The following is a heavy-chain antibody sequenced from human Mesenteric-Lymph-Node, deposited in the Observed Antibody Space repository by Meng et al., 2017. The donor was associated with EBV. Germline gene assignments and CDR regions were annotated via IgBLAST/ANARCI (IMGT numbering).Heavy chain of an antibody. CDR2: IIPLFGPP. D-gene: IGHD5-24*01. J-gene: IGHJ4*02. V-gene: IGHV1-69*01. CDR1: GDTFSTYA. Sequence: QVQWVQSGAEVKKPGSSVKVSCKTSGDTFSTYAITWVRQAPGQGPEWMGGIIPLFGPPNYAQKFQGRVTIIADESTNTAYMELSSLRSEDTAVYYCARDRDAYNYYFDYWGQGTLVTVSS. CDR3: ARDRDAYNYYFDY.